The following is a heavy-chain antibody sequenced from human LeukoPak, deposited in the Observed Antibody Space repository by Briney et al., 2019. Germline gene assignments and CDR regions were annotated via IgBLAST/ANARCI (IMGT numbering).Heavy chain of an antibody. CDR2: IYHSGST. J-gene: IGHJ4*02. V-gene: IGHV4-39*01. D-gene: IGHD2/OR15-2a*01. CDR1: GGSISSSDYY. Sequence: SETLSLTCTVSGGSISSSDYYWGWIRRPPGKGLEWIASIYHSGSTYYNPSLKSRVTISVDTSKNHFSLMLSSVSVADTAVYHCARHVPHENGNKGGFEHWGQGTLVTVSS. CDR3: ARHVPHENGNKGGFEH.